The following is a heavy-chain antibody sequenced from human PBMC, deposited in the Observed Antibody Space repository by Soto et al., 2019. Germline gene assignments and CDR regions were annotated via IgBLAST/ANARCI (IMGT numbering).Heavy chain of an antibody. CDR3: ARDRSPGITIFGVVSTDFYGMDV. J-gene: IGHJ6*02. CDR1: GGTFSSYA. V-gene: IGHV1-69*01. Sequence: QVQLVQSGAEVKKPGSSVKVSCKASGGTFSSYAISWVRQAPGQGLEWMGGIIPIFGTANYAQKFQGRVTITADESTSTAYMELSSVRSEDTAVYYCARDRSPGITIFGVVSTDFYGMDVWGQGTTVTVSS. CDR2: IIPIFGTA. D-gene: IGHD3-3*01.